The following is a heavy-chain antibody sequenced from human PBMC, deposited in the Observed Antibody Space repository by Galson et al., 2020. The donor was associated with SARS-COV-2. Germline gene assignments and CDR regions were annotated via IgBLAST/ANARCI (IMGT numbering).Heavy chain of an antibody. J-gene: IGHJ4*02. Sequence: ETSETLSLTCTVTRGSISGHYWSWIRQPPGKGLEWLGYVSDSGSANYNPSLKSRVTISLDTPKKQFSLKVKSATAADTAVYYCAKLAEGHRTSEDYWGQGTLVTVSS. CDR1: RGSISGHY. V-gene: IGHV4-59*08. D-gene: IGHD3-3*02. CDR3: AKLAEGHRTSEDY. CDR2: VSDSGSA.